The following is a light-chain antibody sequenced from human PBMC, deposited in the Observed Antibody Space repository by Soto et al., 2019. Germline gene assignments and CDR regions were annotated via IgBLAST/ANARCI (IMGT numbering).Light chain of an antibody. CDR2: DAS. J-gene: IGKJ1*01. Sequence: DIQRPQYTSTLSASVGDRVTITCRASQSISSWLAWYQQKPGKAPKLLIYDASSLESGVPSRFSGSGSGTEFTLTISSLKPDDFATYYCQQYQSYSRTFGQRTNVDI. CDR1: QSISSW. CDR3: QQYQSYSRT. V-gene: IGKV1-5*01.